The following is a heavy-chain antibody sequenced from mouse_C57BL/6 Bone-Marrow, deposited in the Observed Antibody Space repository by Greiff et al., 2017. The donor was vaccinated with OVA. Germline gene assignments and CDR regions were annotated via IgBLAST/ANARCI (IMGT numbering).Heavy chain of an antibody. J-gene: IGHJ3*01. CDR2: IDPSDSYT. CDR1: GYTFTSYW. CDR3: ARTAY. V-gene: IGHV1-59*01. Sequence: QVQLQQPGAELVRPGTSVKLSCKASGYTFTSYWMHWVKQRPGQGLEWIGVIDPSDSYTNYNQKFEGKATLTVDTSSSTAYMQLSSLTSEDSAVYYCARTAYWGQGTLVTVSA.